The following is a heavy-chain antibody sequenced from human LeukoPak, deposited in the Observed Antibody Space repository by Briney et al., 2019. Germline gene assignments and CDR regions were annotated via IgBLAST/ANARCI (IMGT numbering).Heavy chain of an antibody. Sequence: ASVTVSCTASGGTFSRYAVSWVRQAPGQGLEWMGGIIPLTGTANHAQKFQGRVTITTDESTTTAHMELTSLRSEDTAVYYCASRHIDSVVPATMAAGTYYYYMDVWGKGTTVTVSS. D-gene: IGHD2-2*01. CDR2: IIPLTGTA. V-gene: IGHV1-69*05. CDR3: ASRHIDSVVPATMAAGTYYYYMDV. J-gene: IGHJ6*03. CDR1: GGTFSRYA.